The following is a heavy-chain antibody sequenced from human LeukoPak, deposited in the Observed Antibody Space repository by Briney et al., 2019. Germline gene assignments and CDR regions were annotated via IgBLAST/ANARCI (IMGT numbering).Heavy chain of an antibody. J-gene: IGHJ4*02. CDR2: ISGSSTTI. D-gene: IGHD6-13*01. CDR1: GFSFSAYS. Sequence: GGSLRLSCAASGFSFSAYSMTWVRQAPGKGLEWLSYISGSSTTIYYADSVKGRFSISRDNAKNSLFLQMNSLRNEDTAVYYCARDHYSRNDYWGQGTLVTVPS. CDR3: ARDHYSRNDY. V-gene: IGHV3-48*02.